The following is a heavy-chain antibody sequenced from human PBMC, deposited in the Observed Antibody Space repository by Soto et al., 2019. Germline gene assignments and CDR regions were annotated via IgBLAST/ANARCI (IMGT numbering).Heavy chain of an antibody. Sequence: PSQTLSLTCAISGDSVSGNSAAWNWIRQSPSRGLEWLGRTYYRSRWYNDYAVSVKSRITVTPDTSKNQFSLHLNAVTPEDTAVYYCAREFPYYASSDIYLDYWGQGALVTVSS. D-gene: IGHD3-16*01. V-gene: IGHV6-1*01. J-gene: IGHJ4*02. CDR2: TYYRSRWYN. CDR1: GDSVSGNSAA. CDR3: AREFPYYASSDIYLDY.